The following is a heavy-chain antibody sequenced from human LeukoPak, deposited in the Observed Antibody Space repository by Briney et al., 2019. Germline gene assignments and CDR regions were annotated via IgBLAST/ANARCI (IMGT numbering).Heavy chain of an antibody. V-gene: IGHV3-23*01. CDR2: IIPSGHTT. Sequence: GGSLRLSCVASGFTFSSHGMNWVRQAPGKGLEWVSGIIPSGHTTYYADSVRGRFTISRDNSRNTVYLQMNSLRAEDTAVYYCAKANHNWNYFDYWGQGTLVTVSS. J-gene: IGHJ4*02. D-gene: IGHD1-20*01. CDR1: GFTFSSHG. CDR3: AKANHNWNYFDY.